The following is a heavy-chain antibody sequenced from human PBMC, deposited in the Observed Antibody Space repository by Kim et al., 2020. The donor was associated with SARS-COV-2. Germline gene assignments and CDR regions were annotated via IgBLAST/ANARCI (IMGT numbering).Heavy chain of an antibody. D-gene: IGHD1-26*01. Sequence: GGSLRLSCAASGFTFSSYSMNWVRQAPGKGLEWVSSISSSSSYIYYADSVKGRFTISRDNAKNSLYLQMNSLRAEDTAVYYCARGHSGSTFFDPWGQGTLVTVSS. CDR2: ISSSSSYI. V-gene: IGHV3-21*01. J-gene: IGHJ5*02. CDR1: GFTFSSYS. CDR3: ARGHSGSTFFDP.